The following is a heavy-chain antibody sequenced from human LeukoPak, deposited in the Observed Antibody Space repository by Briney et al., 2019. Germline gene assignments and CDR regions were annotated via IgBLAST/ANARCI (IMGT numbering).Heavy chain of an antibody. Sequence: GGSLTLSCAASGFTFSSYEMNWVRKAPGKGLEWVSYIRSSGTPIHYAVSVKGRFTISRDNAKNSLFLQMNSLRAEDTAVYYCAREKTACGGDCYDSWGQGTLVTVSS. CDR2: IRSSGTPI. CDR3: AREKTACGGDCYDS. CDR1: GFTFSSYE. D-gene: IGHD2-21*01. J-gene: IGHJ4*02. V-gene: IGHV3-48*03.